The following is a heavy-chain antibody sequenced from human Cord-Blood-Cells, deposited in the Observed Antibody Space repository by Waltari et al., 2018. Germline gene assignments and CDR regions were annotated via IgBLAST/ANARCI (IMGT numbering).Heavy chain of an antibody. J-gene: IGHJ3*02. V-gene: IGHV4-39*01. Sequence: QLQLQASGPGLVQPTVPLSLTCPVSGCSFRSSSYYWGWIRQTPGKGLEWIGSIYYSGSTYYNPSLKSRVTISVDTSKNQFSLKLSSVTAADTAGYYCARDGGDAFDIWGQGTMVTVSS. D-gene: IGHD2-15*01. CDR3: ARDGGDAFDI. CDR2: IYYSGST. CDR1: GCSFRSSSYY.